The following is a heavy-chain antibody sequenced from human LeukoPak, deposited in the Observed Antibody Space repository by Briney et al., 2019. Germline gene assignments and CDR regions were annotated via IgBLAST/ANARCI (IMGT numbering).Heavy chain of an antibody. CDR3: ARCIRDYDFWSGYCRFDP. CDR1: GFTFSSYW. Sequence: GGSLRLSCAASGFTFSSYWMNWVRQAPGKGLEWVANIKQDGSEKYYVDSVKGRFTISRDNAKNSLYLQMNSLRAEDTAVYYCARCIRDYDFWSGYCRFDPWGQGTLVTVSS. CDR2: IKQDGSEK. J-gene: IGHJ5*02. D-gene: IGHD3-3*01. V-gene: IGHV3-7*01.